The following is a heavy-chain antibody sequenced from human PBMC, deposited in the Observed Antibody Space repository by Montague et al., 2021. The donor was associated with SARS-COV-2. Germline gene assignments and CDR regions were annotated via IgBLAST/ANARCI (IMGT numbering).Heavy chain of an antibody. Sequence: SETLSLTCTVSGGSISSNYWNWIRQPPGRGLEWIGYSYYSGSTNYNPSLESRVTISADTSKNHFSLKLRSVTAADTAVYYCSRAISGPGYFDYWGQGILVTVSS. CDR2: SYYSGST. J-gene: IGHJ4*02. CDR3: SRAISGPGYFDY. CDR1: GGSISSNY. D-gene: IGHD3-10*01. V-gene: IGHV4-59*01.